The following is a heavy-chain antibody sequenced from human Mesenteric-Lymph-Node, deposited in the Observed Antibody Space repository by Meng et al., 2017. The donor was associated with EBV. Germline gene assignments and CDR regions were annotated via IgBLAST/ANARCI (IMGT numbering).Heavy chain of an antibody. J-gene: IGHJ4*02. V-gene: IGHV4-39*07. D-gene: IGHD2-21*01. Sequence: QLQLQESGPGLVQPSETLSLPCTGSGGSTSSGSYYWVWIRQPPGKGLEWIGSIYYSGSAHHNPSLKSRVTISVDTSKNQFSLKLSSVTAADTAVYYCARGWTLTYCGAWGQGTLVTVSS. CDR1: GGSTSSGSYY. CDR3: ARGWTLTYCGA. CDR2: IYYSGSA.